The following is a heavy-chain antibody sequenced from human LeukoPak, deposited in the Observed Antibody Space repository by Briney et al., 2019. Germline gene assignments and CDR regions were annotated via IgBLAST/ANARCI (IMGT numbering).Heavy chain of an antibody. V-gene: IGHV1-69*13. CDR3: ARYSSSPVSTSSYYYYGMDV. D-gene: IGHD6-6*01. J-gene: IGHJ6*02. CDR2: IIPIFGTA. Sequence: GASVKVSCKASGGTFSSYAISWVRQAPGQGLEWMGGIIPIFGTANYAQKFQGRVTITADESTSTAYMELSSLRSEDTAVYYCARYSSSPVSTSSYYYYGMDVWGQGTTVTVSS. CDR1: GGTFSSYA.